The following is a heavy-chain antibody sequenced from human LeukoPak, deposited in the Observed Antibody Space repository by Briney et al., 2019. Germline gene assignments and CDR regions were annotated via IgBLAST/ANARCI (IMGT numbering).Heavy chain of an antibody. CDR1: GGSISSDDYS. J-gene: IGHJ4*02. Sequence: PSETLSLTCTVSGGSISSDDYSWSWIRQPPGKGLEWIGHITYSGSTDYSPSIRSRVTMSVDTSKNQFSLKLNSVTAAETAMYFCARGGVGGYDYFDSWGQGTLVAVSS. CDR3: ARGGVGGYDYFDS. V-gene: IGHV4-30-4*01. D-gene: IGHD5-12*01. CDR2: ITYSGST.